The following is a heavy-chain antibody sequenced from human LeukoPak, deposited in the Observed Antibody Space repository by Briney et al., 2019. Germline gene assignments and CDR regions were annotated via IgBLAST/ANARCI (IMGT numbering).Heavy chain of an antibody. CDR1: GFTFSSYE. V-gene: IGHV3-48*03. CDR3: AGTYYYDSSGYYGFDY. Sequence: PGGSLRLSCAASGFTFSSYEMNWVRQAPGKGLEWVSYISSSGSTIYYADSVKGRFTISRDNAKNSLYLQMNSLRAEDTAVYYCAGTYYYDSSGYYGFDYWGQGTLVTVSS. D-gene: IGHD3-22*01. CDR2: ISSSGSTI. J-gene: IGHJ4*02.